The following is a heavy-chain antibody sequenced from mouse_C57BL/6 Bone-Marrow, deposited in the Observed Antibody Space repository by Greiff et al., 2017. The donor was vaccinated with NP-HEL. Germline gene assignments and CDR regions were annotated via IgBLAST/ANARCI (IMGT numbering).Heavy chain of an antibody. CDR2: INPSSGYT. CDR3: ARGHYFDY. Sequence: VKLVESGAELARPGASVKMSCKASGYTFTSYTMHWVKQRPGQGLEWIGYINPSSGYTKYNQKFKDKATLTADKSSSTAYMQLSSLTSEDSAVYYCARGHYFDYWGQGTTLTVSS. CDR1: GYTFTSYT. V-gene: IGHV1-4*01. J-gene: IGHJ2*01.